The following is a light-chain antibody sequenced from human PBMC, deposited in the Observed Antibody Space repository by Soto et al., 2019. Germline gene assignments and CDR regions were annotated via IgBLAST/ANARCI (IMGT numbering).Light chain of an antibody. CDR3: QHYNSYSEA. CDR1: QGIRDE. V-gene: IGKV1-5*03. CDR2: KAS. Sequence: IQMTQSPSSLSASVGDRVTITCRASQGIRDELGWYQQKPGKAPKLLIYKASTLKSGVPSRFSGSGSGTEFTLTISSLQPDDFATYYCQHYNSYSEAFGQGTKVDI. J-gene: IGKJ1*01.